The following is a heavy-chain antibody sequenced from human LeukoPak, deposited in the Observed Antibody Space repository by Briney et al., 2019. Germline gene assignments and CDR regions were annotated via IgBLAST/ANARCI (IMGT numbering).Heavy chain of an antibody. CDR3: ARVNCTNGVCYNSRGWFDP. D-gene: IGHD2-8*01. Sequence: PSETLSLTCTVSGYSISSGYYWGWIRQPPGKGLEWTGSIDYSGSTYYNPSLKSRITISVDTSKNQFSLRLSSVTAADTAVYYCARVNCTNGVCYNSRGWFDPWGQGTLVTVSS. CDR1: GYSISSGYY. V-gene: IGHV4-38-2*02. J-gene: IGHJ5*02. CDR2: IDYSGST.